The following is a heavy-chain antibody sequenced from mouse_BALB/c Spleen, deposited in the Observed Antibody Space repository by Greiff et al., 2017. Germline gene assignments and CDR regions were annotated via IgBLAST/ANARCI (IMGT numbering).Heavy chain of an antibody. J-gene: IGHJ4*01. CDR2: ISDGGSYT. CDR1: GFTFSDYY. Sequence: EVQRVESGGGLVKPGGSLKLSCAASGFTFSDYYMYWVRQTPEKRLEWVATISDGGSYTYYPDSVKGRFTISRDNAKNNLYLQMSSLKSEDTAMYYCARGYYRLYYAMDYWGQGTSVTVSS. CDR3: ARGYYRLYYAMDY. V-gene: IGHV5-4*02. D-gene: IGHD2-3*01.